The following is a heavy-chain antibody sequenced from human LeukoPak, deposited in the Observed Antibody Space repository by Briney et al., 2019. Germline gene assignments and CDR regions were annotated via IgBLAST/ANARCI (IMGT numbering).Heavy chain of an antibody. D-gene: IGHD3-16*02. J-gene: IGHJ3*02. CDR3: AKDITFGGVIVPGAFDI. V-gene: IGHV3-23*01. CDR1: GFTFSSYA. CDR2: ISGSGGST. Sequence: PGGSLRLACAASGFTFSSYAMSWVRQAPGKGLEWVSAISGSGGSTYYADPVKGRFTISRDNSKNTLYLQMNSLRAEDTAVYYCAKDITFGGVIVPGAFDIWGQGTMVTVSS.